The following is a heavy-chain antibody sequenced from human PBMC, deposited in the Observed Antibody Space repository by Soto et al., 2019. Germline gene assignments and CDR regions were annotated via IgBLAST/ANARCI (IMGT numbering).Heavy chain of an antibody. D-gene: IGHD2-8*01. CDR2: ISPDSGKT. J-gene: IGHJ6*03. Sequence: ASVKVSCKASGYSLTDNGITWVRQASGQGLEYVGWISPDSGKTDYAQKFQGRVTMTRDTSINTVYMELSSLRSDDTAVYYCARVYGCYYYYMDVWGKGTTVTVSS. V-gene: IGHV1-8*01. CDR1: GYSLTDNG. CDR3: ARVYGCYYYYMDV.